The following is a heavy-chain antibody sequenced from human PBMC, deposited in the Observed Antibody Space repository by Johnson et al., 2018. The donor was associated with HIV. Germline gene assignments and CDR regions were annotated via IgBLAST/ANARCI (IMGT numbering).Heavy chain of an antibody. J-gene: IGHJ3*02. CDR2: ISWNSGSI. D-gene: IGHD4-17*01. CDR1: GFTFDDYA. Sequence: QLVESGGGLVQPGRSLRLSCAASGFTFDDYAMHWVRQAPGKGLEWVSGISWNSGSIGYADSVKGRFTISRDNAKNSLYLQMNSLRAEDTALYYCAKEGRDVLRDYDAFDMWGQGTMVTVSS. V-gene: IGHV3-9*01. CDR3: AKEGRDVLRDYDAFDM.